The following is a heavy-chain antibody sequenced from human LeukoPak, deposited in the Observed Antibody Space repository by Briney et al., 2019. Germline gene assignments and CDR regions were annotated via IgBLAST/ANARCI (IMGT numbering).Heavy chain of an antibody. V-gene: IGHV4-38-2*02. D-gene: IGHD3-10*01. J-gene: IGHJ5*02. CDR3: ARGPLDRGGNWFDP. Sequence: SETLFLTCTVSGYSISSGYYWGWIRQPPGKGLEWIGSIYHSGSTYYNPSLKSRVTISVDTSKNQFSLKLSSVTAADTAVYYCARGPLDRGGNWFDPWGQGTLVTVSS. CDR2: IYHSGST. CDR1: GYSISSGYY.